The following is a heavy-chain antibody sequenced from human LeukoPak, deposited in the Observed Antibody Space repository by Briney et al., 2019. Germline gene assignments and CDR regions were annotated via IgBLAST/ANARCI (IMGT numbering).Heavy chain of an antibody. Sequence: ASVKVSCKASGYTFTSYYMHWVRQAPGQGLEWMGIINPSGGSTSYARKFQGRVTMTRDTSTSTVYMELSSLRSEDTAVYYCARADCSSTSCFLFDYWGQGTLVTVSS. CDR3: ARADCSSTSCFLFDY. CDR1: GYTFTSYY. V-gene: IGHV1-46*01. J-gene: IGHJ4*02. D-gene: IGHD2-2*01. CDR2: INPSGGST.